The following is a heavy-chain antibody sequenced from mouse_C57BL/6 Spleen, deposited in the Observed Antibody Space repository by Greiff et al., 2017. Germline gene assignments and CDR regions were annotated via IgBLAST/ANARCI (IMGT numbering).Heavy chain of an antibody. V-gene: IGHV1-15*01. Sequence: QVQLVQSGAELVRPGASVTLSCKASGYTFTTYQMHWVKQTPVHGLEWIGDIDPDTGDTNYNQKFKGKATLTVEKSSNTDYLELRRLTSEDSAVYYCARDSTGRGPFDYWGQGTLVTVSA. D-gene: IGHD1-1*01. CDR2: IDPDTGDT. J-gene: IGHJ3*01. CDR3: ARDSTGRGPFDY. CDR1: GYTFTTYQ.